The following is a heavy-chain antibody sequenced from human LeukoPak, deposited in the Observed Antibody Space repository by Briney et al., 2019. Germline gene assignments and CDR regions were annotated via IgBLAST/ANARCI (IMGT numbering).Heavy chain of an antibody. J-gene: IGHJ6*02. V-gene: IGHV3-53*01. D-gene: IGHD2-15*01. CDR2: IYRGGGT. Sequence: PGGSLRLSCAASGFTVSSIYMSWVRQAPGKGLEWVSIIYRGGGTSYANSVRGRFIISRDNSKNTLYPQMNSLRAEDTAVYYCARGAAPDVWGQGTTVTVSS. CDR3: ARGAAPDV. CDR1: GFTVSSIY.